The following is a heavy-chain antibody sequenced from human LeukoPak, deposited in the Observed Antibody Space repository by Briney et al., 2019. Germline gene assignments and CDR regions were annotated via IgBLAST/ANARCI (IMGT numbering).Heavy chain of an antibody. V-gene: IGHV3-30-3*01. Sequence: GGSLRLSCAASGFTFSSYAMHWVRQAPGKGLEWVAVISYDGSNKYYADSVKGRFTISRDNAKNSLYLQMNSLRAEDTAVYYCAREVAAYYGSGYPLDYWGQGTLVTVSS. CDR2: ISYDGSNK. CDR1: GFTFSSYA. J-gene: IGHJ4*02. CDR3: AREVAAYYGSGYPLDY. D-gene: IGHD3-10*01.